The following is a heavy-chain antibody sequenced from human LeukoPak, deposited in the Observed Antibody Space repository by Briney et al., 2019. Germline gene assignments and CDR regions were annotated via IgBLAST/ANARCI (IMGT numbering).Heavy chain of an antibody. CDR2: IYYSGNT. CDR1: GVSISSSNSY. CDR3: ARQTGSGLFILP. V-gene: IGHV4-39*01. Sequence: PSETLSLTCTVSGVSISSSNSYWGWIRQPPGKGLEWIGSIYYSGNTYYNASLKSQVSISIDTSKNQFSLRPTSVTAADTGVYYCARQTGSGLFILPGGQGTLVTVSS. J-gene: IGHJ4*02. D-gene: IGHD3/OR15-3a*01.